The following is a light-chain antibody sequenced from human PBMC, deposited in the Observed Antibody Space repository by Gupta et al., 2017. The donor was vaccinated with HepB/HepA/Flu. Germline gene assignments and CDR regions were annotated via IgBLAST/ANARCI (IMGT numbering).Light chain of an antibody. CDR2: LGS. Sequence: DIVMTQSPLSLPVTPGEPASISCRSSQSLLHSNGYNYLDWYLQKPGQAPQLLIYLGSNRASGVPDRFSGSGEGTDCTLKISRGEAEDVGVYYCRQARQNPPTITFGGGTKVEIK. CDR1: QSLLHSNGYNY. CDR3: RQARQNPPTIT. V-gene: IGKV2-28*01. J-gene: IGKJ4*01.